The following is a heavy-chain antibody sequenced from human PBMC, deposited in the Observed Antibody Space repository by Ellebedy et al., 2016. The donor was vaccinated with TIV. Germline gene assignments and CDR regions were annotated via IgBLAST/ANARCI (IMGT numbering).Heavy chain of an antibody. CDR2: ISWNSGSI. CDR1: GFTFDDYA. J-gene: IGHJ4*02. V-gene: IGHV3-9*01. CDR3: AKGAAMGYFDY. D-gene: IGHD5-18*01. Sequence: PGGSLRLSCAASGFTFDDYAMHWVRQAPGKGLEWVSGISWNSGSIGYADSVKGRFTISRDNAKNSLYLQMNSLRAEDTALYYCAKGAAMGYFDYWGQGTLVTVSS.